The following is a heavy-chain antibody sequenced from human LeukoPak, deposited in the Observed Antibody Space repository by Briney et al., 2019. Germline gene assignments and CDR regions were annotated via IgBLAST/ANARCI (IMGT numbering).Heavy chain of an antibody. V-gene: IGHV4-4*07. CDR2: IYTSGSA. D-gene: IGHD3-22*01. Sequence: SETLSLTCTVSGGYISSYYWSWIRQPAGKGLEWIGRIYTSGSANYNPSLKSRVTMSVDTSKNQFSLKLSSVPDADTAVYYCARDLHDSSGYYWAFDYWGQGTLVTVSS. CDR1: GGYISSYY. J-gene: IGHJ4*02. CDR3: ARDLHDSSGYYWAFDY.